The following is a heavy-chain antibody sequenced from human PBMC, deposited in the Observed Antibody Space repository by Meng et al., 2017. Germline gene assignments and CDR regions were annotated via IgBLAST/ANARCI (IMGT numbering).Heavy chain of an antibody. J-gene: IGHJ4*02. CDR2: ISYDGSNK. CDR1: GFTFSSYA. D-gene: IGHD3-22*01. CDR3: ARVGIYDSSGYYYLGY. V-gene: IGHV3-30*01. Sequence: VQVGGDGGGVFQPGRSLRLSCAASGFTFSSYAMHWVRQAPGKGLEWVAVISYDGSNKYYADSVKGRFTISRDNSKNTLYLQMNSLRAEDTAVYYCARVGIYDSSGYYYLGYWGQGTLVTVSS.